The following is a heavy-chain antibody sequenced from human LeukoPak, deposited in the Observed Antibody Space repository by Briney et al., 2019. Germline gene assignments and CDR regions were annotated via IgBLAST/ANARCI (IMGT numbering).Heavy chain of an antibody. CDR2: IDYSGST. J-gene: IGHJ4*02. V-gene: IGHV4-59*08. CDR1: GGSISSYY. D-gene: IGHD5-24*01. Sequence: SETLSLTRTVSGGSISSYYWSWIRQPPGKGLGWIGYIDYSGSTNYNPSLKSRVTISVDTSKNQFSLKLTSVTAADTAVYNCAKLYLPATRFDYCGQGTLVTVSS. CDR3: AKLYLPATRFDY.